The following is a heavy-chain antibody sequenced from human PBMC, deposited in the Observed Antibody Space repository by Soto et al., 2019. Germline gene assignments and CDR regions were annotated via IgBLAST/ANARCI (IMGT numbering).Heavy chain of an antibody. V-gene: IGHV1-8*01. CDR3: ASMVRGVIVKTNNWFDP. J-gene: IGHJ5*02. D-gene: IGHD3-10*01. CDR1: GYTFTSYD. CDR2: MNPNSGNT. Sequence: QVQLVQSGAEVKKPGASVKVSCKASGYTFTSYDINWVRQDTGQGLEWMGWMNPNSGNTGYAQKFQGRVTMTRNTSISTAYMELSSLRSEDTAVYYCASMVRGVIVKTNNWFDPWGQGTLVTVSS.